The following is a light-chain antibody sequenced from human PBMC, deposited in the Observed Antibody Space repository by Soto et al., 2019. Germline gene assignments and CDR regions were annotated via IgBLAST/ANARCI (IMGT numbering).Light chain of an antibody. CDR1: SSDVGGYNY. Sequence: QSVLPQPPSASVSPGQSVTISCTGTSSDVGGYNYVSWYQQHPGKAPKLIIYEVNKRPSGVPDRFSGSKSGNTASLTVSGLQAEDEADYYCSSYAGTPFVFGTGTKVTVL. J-gene: IGLJ1*01. CDR2: EVN. V-gene: IGLV2-8*01. CDR3: SSYAGTPFV.